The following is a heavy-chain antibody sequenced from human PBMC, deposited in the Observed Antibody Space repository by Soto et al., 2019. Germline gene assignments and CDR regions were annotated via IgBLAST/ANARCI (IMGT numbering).Heavy chain of an antibody. CDR1: GFTFSSYA. CDR3: ARDPPLHDSGSYGYGMDV. V-gene: IGHV3-30-3*01. D-gene: IGHD1-26*01. J-gene: IGHJ6*02. CDR2: ISYDGSNK. Sequence: QVQLVESGGGVVQPGRSLRLSCAASGFTFSSYAMHWVRQAPGKGLEWAAVISYDGSNKYYADSVKGRFTISRDNSKNTLYLQMNSLRAEDTAVYYCARDPPLHDSGSYGYGMDVWGQGTTVTVSS.